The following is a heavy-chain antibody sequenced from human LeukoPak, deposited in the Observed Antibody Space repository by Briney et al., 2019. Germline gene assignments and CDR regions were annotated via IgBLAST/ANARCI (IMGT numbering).Heavy chain of an antibody. V-gene: IGHV4-61*01. D-gene: IGHD6-6*01. Sequence: SETLSLTCTVSDDSVSSDNYYWSWIRQPPGKGLEWIGYVYYSGSTNYNPSLKSRVTISVDTSKNQFSLKLSSVTAADTAVYFCARRKAVRPRDYYFDYWGQGTLVTVSS. CDR3: ARRKAVRPRDYYFDY. CDR2: VYYSGST. J-gene: IGHJ4*02. CDR1: DDSVSSDNYY.